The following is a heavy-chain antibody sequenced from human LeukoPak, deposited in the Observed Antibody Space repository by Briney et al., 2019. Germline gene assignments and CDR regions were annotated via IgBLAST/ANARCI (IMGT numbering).Heavy chain of an antibody. Sequence: GGSLRLSCAASGYTFSIYGMHWVCQAPGKGLEWVSTISRSGDITYYADSVKGRFTISRDNSKNTLYLQMNSLRAEDTAIYYCATGSSAVLGPKYWGQGILVTVSS. V-gene: IGHV3-23*01. CDR1: GYTFSIYG. CDR3: ATGSSAVLGPKY. CDR2: ISRSGDIT. J-gene: IGHJ4*02. D-gene: IGHD3-10*01.